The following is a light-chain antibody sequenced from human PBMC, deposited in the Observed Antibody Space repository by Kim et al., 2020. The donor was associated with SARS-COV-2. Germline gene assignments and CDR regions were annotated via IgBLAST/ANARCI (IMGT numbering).Light chain of an antibody. Sequence: DIQMTQSPSTLSASVGDRVTITCRASQSISSWLAWYQQKPGKAPKLLIYKASSLESGVPSRFSGSGSGTEFTLTISSLQPDDFATYYYQQYNSWTFGQGTKVDIK. CDR3: QQYNSWT. CDR2: KAS. V-gene: IGKV1-5*03. CDR1: QSISSW. J-gene: IGKJ1*01.